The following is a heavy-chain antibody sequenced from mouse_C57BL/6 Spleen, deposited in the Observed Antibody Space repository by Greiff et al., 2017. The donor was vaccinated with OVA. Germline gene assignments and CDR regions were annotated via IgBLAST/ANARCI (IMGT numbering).Heavy chain of an antibody. CDR3: TGSTMGPLDY. Sequence: EVKVEESGGGLVQPGGSMKLSCVASGFTFSNYWMNWVRQSPEKGLEWVAQIRLKSDNYATHYAESVKGRFTISRDDSKSSVYLQMNNLRAEDTGIYYCTGSTMGPLDYWGQGTTLTVSS. J-gene: IGHJ2*01. D-gene: IGHD2-1*01. V-gene: IGHV6-3*01. CDR1: GFTFSNYW. CDR2: IRLKSDNYAT.